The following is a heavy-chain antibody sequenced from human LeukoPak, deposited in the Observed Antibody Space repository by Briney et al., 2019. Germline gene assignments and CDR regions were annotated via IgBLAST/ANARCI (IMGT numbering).Heavy chain of an antibody. J-gene: IGHJ4*02. CDR3: AKDASYSGTYIANFDY. D-gene: IGHD1-26*01. Sequence: PGGSLRLSCAASGFTFSSYAMSWVRQAPGKGLEWVSSITGGGYSTYYADSVKGQFTISRDNSGNTLFLHMDSLRAEDTAVYYCAKDASYSGTYIANFDYWGQGTLVTVSS. CDR1: GFTFSSYA. V-gene: IGHV3-23*01. CDR2: ITGGGYST.